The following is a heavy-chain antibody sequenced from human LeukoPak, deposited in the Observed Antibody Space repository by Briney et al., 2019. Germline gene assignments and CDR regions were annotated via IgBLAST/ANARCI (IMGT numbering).Heavy chain of an antibody. CDR3: ARDLFVYSLVPDAFDI. CDR1: GFTFSSYG. CDR2: IYSGGST. D-gene: IGHD2-21*01. J-gene: IGHJ3*02. V-gene: IGHV3-66*01. Sequence: GGSLRLSCAASGFTFSSYGMSWVRQAPGKGLEWVSVIYSGGSTYYADSVKGRFTISRDNSKNTLYLQMNSLRAEDTAVYYCARDLFVYSLVPDAFDIWGQGTMVTVSS.